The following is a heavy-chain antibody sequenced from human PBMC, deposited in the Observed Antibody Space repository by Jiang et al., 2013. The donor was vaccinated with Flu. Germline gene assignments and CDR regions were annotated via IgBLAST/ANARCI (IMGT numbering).Heavy chain of an antibody. J-gene: IGHJ6*02. D-gene: IGHD3-22*01. CDR1: GFSLSTSGMC. Sequence: TFSGFSLSTSGMCVSWIRQPPGKALEWLALIDWDDDKYYSTSLKTRLTISKDTSKNQVVLTMTNMDPVDTATYYCARIRDYYDSSGVRYGMDVWGQGTTVTVSS. V-gene: IGHV2-70*01. CDR3: ARIRDYYDSSGVRYGMDV. CDR2: IDWDDDK.